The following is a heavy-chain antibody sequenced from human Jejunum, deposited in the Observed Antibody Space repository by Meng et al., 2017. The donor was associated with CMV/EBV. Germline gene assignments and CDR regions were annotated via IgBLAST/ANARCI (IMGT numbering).Heavy chain of an antibody. V-gene: IGHV4-4*01. D-gene: IGHD3-10*01. CDR2: ISHSGST. J-gene: IGHJ4*02. CDR3: ARSSGHWSLDS. CDR1: GGSISSSYW. Sequence: LICAVSGGSISSSYWWSWVRQPPGKGLEWNGGISHSGSTKYKASLKSRVTISLDKTKNDFSLKVTSVTAADTGVYFCARSSGHWSLDSWGQGTLVTVSS.